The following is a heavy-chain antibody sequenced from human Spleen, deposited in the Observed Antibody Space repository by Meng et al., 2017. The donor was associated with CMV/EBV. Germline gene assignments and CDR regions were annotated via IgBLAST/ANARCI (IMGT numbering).Heavy chain of an antibody. D-gene: IGHD2-8*01. J-gene: IGHJ5*02. CDR2: INPNSGGT. V-gene: IGHV1-2*02. Sequence: ASVKVSCKASGYTFTDYYMHWVRQAPGQGLEWMGWINPNSGGTNYAQKFQGRVTMTRDTSFSTAYMELSRVRSDDTAVYYCARDLAKWGRNNWFDPWGQGTLVTVSS. CDR1: GYTFTDYY. CDR3: ARDLAKWGRNNWFDP.